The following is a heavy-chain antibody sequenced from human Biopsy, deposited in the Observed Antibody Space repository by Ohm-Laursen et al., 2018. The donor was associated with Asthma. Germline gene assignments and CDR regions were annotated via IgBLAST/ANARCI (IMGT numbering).Heavy chain of an antibody. CDR1: GGTFSNFA. D-gene: IGHD6-19*01. Sequence: SSVKVSCKAPGGTFSNFAISWVRQAPGQGLEWLGGIMTVFGTTNYAQKFQDRVTITADESTSTAYMEVTSLRSEDAAIYYCARCQVGYSSGWSLLLKKIYYSGMDVWGQGTAVTVSS. CDR3: ARCQVGYSSGWSLLLKKIYYSGMDV. V-gene: IGHV1-69*01. J-gene: IGHJ6*02. CDR2: IMTVFGTT.